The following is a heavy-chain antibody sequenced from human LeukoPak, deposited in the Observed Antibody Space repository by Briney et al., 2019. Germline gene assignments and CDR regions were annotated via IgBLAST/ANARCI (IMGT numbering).Heavy chain of an antibody. CDR1: GFTFSNYA. CDR2: ISGSGGST. Sequence: GGSLRLSCAASGFTFSNYAMSWVRQAPGKGLEWVSAISGSGGSTYYADSVKGRFTISRDNSKNMLYLQMNSLRAEDTALYYCAKGGAGGYQLPLASFDYWGQGTLVTVSS. D-gene: IGHD2-2*01. V-gene: IGHV3-23*01. CDR3: AKGGAGGYQLPLASFDY. J-gene: IGHJ4*02.